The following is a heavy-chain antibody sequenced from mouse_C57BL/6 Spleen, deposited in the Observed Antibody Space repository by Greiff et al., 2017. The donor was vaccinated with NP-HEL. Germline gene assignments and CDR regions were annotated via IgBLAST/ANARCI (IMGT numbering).Heavy chain of an antibody. Sequence: QVQLQQSGAELVRPGASVTLSCKASGYTFTDYEMHWVKQTPVHGLEWIGAIDPETGGTAYNQKFKGKAILTADKSSSTAYMELRSLTSEDSAVYYCTRSTYYGNYDYAMDYWGQGTSVTVSS. CDR2: IDPETGGT. V-gene: IGHV1-15*01. J-gene: IGHJ4*01. D-gene: IGHD2-10*01. CDR1: GYTFTDYE. CDR3: TRSTYYGNYDYAMDY.